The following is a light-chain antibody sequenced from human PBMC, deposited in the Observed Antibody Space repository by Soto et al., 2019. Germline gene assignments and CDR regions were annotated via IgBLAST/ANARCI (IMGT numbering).Light chain of an antibody. CDR1: QSVSSSY. Sequence: EIVLTQSPGTLSLSPGERATLSCMASQSVSSSYLAWYQQKPGQAPRLLIFGASTRATDIPDRLSGSGSGTDFTLAISRLEPEDFAVYYCQQYDSSSYTFGQGTKLQIK. J-gene: IGKJ2*01. CDR3: QQYDSSSYT. V-gene: IGKV3-20*01. CDR2: GAS.